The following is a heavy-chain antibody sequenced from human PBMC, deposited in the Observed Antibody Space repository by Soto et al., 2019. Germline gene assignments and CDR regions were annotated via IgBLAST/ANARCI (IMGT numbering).Heavy chain of an antibody. V-gene: IGHV3-15*01. CDR1: GLPLSKAW. CDR3: TTGTSSGYYEYYFDY. J-gene: IGHJ4*02. Sequence: EVQLVESGGGLVKPGESLRLSCAASGLPLSKAWMSWVRQIPGNGLEWLGRLKSKADGGTTEYPATVKGRFTISRDDSKNTLFRQMNSLKTEDTAVYYCTTGTSSGYYEYYFDYWGQGTLVTVSS. CDR2: LKSKADGGTT. D-gene: IGHD3-22*01.